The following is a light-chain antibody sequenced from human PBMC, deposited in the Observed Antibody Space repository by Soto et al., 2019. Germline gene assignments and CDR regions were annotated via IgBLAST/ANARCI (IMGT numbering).Light chain of an antibody. V-gene: IGLV2-14*01. J-gene: IGLJ2*01. CDR2: EVS. CDR3: SSYTSSSTLVV. Sequence: QSALTQPASVSGSPGQSITISCTGTSSDVGGYNYVSWYQQQPGKAPKLMISEVSNRPSGVSNRFSGSKSGNTASLTISGLQAEDEADYYCSSYTSSSTLVVFGGGTKLTVL. CDR1: SSDVGGYNY.